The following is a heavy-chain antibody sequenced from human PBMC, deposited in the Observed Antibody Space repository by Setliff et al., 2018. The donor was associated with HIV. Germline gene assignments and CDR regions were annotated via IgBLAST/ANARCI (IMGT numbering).Heavy chain of an antibody. J-gene: IGHJ6*03. Sequence: SETLSLTCTVSGGSISSGSYYWSWIRQPAGKGLEWIGHIYTRGSTNYNPSLKSRVTISEDTSKNQFSLNLNSVTAADTAVYYCARDRSRWTYYNYYYMDVWGKGTTVTVSS. CDR1: GGSISSGSYY. CDR2: IYTRGST. V-gene: IGHV4-61*09. CDR3: ARDRSRWTYYNYYYMDV. D-gene: IGHD6-13*01.